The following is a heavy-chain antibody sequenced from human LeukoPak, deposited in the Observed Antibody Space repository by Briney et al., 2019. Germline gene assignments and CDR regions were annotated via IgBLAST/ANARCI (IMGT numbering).Heavy chain of an antibody. CDR1: GFTFSSYS. Sequence: GGSLRLSCAASGFTFSSYSMNWVRQAPGKGMEWVSSISISSSYIYYADSVKVPFTISRDNAKSSLYLQMNSLRAEDTAVYYCARDLEYSSSWDYFDYWGQGTLVTVSS. D-gene: IGHD6-13*01. CDR3: ARDLEYSSSWDYFDY. V-gene: IGHV3-21*01. J-gene: IGHJ4*02. CDR2: ISISSSYI.